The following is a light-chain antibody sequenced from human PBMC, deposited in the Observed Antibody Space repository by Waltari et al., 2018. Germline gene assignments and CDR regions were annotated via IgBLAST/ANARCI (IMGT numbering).Light chain of an antibody. CDR1: QSISNW. V-gene: IGKV1-5*03. J-gene: IGKJ4*01. CDR2: KAS. CDR3: QQYNSYSLLT. Sequence: DIHMTQSPSTLSASVGDRVNITCRASQSISNWLAWYQQKPGKAPKLLIYKASTLESGVPSRFSGSGSGTEFTLTISSLQPDDFATYYCQQYNSYSLLTFGGGTKVEIK.